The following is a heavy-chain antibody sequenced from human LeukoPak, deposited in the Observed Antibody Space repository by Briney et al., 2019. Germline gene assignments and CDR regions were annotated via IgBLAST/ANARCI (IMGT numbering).Heavy chain of an antibody. V-gene: IGHV3-23*01. D-gene: IGHD3-22*01. CDR2: ISGSGGST. J-gene: IGHJ1*01. CDR3: AKGARGSSGYYFEYFQH. Sequence: PGGSLRLSCAASGFTFSSYWMHWVRQAPGKGLEWVSAISGSGGSTYYADSVKGRFTISRDNSKNTLYLQMNSLRAEDTAVYYCAKGARGSSGYYFEYFQHWGQGTLVTVSS. CDR1: GFTFSSYW.